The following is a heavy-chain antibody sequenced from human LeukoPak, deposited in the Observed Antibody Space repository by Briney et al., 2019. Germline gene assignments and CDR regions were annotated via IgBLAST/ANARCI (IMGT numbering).Heavy chain of an antibody. CDR3: AKDTNLSGWFGEGDY. CDR1: GFTFSSHA. J-gene: IGHJ4*02. CDR2: ISGSGGST. D-gene: IGHD3-10*01. Sequence: GGSLRLSCAASGFTFSSHAMSWVRQAPGKGLEWVSAISGSGGSTYYADSVKGRFTISGDNSKNTLYLQMNSLRAEDTAVYYCAKDTNLSGWFGEGDYWGQGTLVTVSS. V-gene: IGHV3-23*01.